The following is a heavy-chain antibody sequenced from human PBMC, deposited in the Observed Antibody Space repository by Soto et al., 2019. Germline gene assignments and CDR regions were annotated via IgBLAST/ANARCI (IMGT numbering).Heavy chain of an antibody. V-gene: IGHV3-53*01. D-gene: IGHD6-13*01. J-gene: IGHJ6*02. CDR3: ARAAVLYYYGMDV. Sequence: GGSLRLSCAASGFTVSSNYMSWVRQAPGKGLEWVSVIYSGGSTYYADSVKGRFTISRDNSKNTLYLQMNSLRAEDTAVYYCARAAVLYYYGMDVWGQGTTVTVSS. CDR2: IYSGGST. CDR1: GFTVSSNY.